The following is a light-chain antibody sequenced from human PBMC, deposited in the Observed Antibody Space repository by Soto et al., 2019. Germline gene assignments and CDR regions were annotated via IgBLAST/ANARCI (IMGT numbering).Light chain of an antibody. CDR1: SSDVGGYNY. CDR3: SSYTSSSTSVI. Sequence: QSVLTQPASVSGSPGQSITISCTGTSSDVGGYNYVSWYQHHPGKAPKLMIYDVSNRPSGVSNRFSGSKSGNTASLTISGRQAEDEADYYCSSYTSSSTSVISGGGTKLTVL. J-gene: IGLJ2*01. V-gene: IGLV2-14*03. CDR2: DVS.